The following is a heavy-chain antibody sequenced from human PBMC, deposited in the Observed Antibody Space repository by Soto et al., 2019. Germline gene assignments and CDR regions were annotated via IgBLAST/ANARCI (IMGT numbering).Heavy chain of an antibody. CDR3: ARGPRQLGGNFYDGMDV. D-gene: IGHD1-1*01. V-gene: IGHV4-31*03. CDR2: IYDSGST. Sequence: SETLSLTCSVSGGSISSGGFYWTWIRQHPGKGLEWIGLIYDSGSTYYNASLKSRVTISGDTSKNQFSLKLSSVTSADTALYYCARGPRQLGGNFYDGMDVWGQGTTVTVSS. J-gene: IGHJ6*02. CDR1: GGSISSGGFY.